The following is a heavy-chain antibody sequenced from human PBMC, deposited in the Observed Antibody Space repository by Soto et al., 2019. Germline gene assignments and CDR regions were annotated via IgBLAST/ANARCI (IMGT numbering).Heavy chain of an antibody. V-gene: IGHV1-46*03. D-gene: IGHD6-19*01. CDR2: INPSGGST. CDR3: ARGREAIAVAGGEDY. J-gene: IGHJ4*02. Sequence: QVQLVQSGAEVKKPGASVKVSCKASGYTFTSYYMHRVRQAPGQGLEWMGIINPSGGSTSYAQKFQGRVTMTRDTSTSTVYMELSSLRSEDTAVYYCARGREAIAVAGGEDYWGQGTLVTVSS. CDR1: GYTFTSYY.